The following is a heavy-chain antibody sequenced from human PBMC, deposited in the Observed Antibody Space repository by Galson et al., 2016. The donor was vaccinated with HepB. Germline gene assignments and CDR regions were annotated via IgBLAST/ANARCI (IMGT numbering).Heavy chain of an antibody. CDR2: INRDGDEQ. Sequence: SLRLSCAASGFTFTSNWMNWVRQAPGKGLEWVASINRDGDEQYYVDFVKGRFTISRDNAKNSLYLQMNSLRVEDTAVYYCARGTGMDGWGQGTTVTVSS. J-gene: IGHJ6*02. V-gene: IGHV3-7*01. CDR1: GFTFTSNW. CDR3: ARGTGMDG.